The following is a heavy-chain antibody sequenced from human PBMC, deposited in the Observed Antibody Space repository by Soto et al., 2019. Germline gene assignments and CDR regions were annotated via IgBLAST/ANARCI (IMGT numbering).Heavy chain of an antibody. CDR3: ARVAEVGTVTNGYYYHMDV. Sequence: QVQLVQSGAEVKKPGSSVKVSCKASGDTFRNHTITWVRQAPGQGLECMGRIIPRLGVANYAQKFQGRVTITADKSRSTAYRERSSLRSADTAVYYCARVAEVGTVTNGYYYHMDVWGKGTTVTVSS. CDR2: IIPRLGVA. V-gene: IGHV1-69*04. CDR1: GDTFRNHT. D-gene: IGHD4-17*01. J-gene: IGHJ6*03.